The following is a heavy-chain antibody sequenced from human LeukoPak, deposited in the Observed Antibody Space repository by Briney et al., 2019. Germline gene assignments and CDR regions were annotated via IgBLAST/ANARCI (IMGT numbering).Heavy chain of an antibody. D-gene: IGHD3-3*01. CDR1: GGSISSSIYY. V-gene: IGHV4-39*07. CDR3: AREKAEWSGYYSNWFDP. CDR2: VFYSGST. J-gene: IGHJ5*02. Sequence: PSETLSLTCTVSGGSISSSIYYWGWIRQPPGKGLEWIGSVFYSGSTYYNPSLKSRVTISVDTSKNQFSLKLSSVTAADTAVYYCAREKAEWSGYYSNWFDPWGQGTLVTVSS.